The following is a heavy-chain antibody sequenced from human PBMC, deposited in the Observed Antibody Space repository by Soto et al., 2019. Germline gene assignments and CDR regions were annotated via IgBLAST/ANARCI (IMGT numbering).Heavy chain of an antibody. D-gene: IGHD2-8*02. J-gene: IGHJ4*02. CDR2: INTGSGYT. Sequence: QAHLVQSGAEAKKPGSSVRVSCKTSGYTFSNYAISWVRQAPGQGLEWMGWINTGSGYTNYAHDRVTMTIDESTYSAYLEGPSLRSDDTAIYYCARDRVCTGGSDADYWGQGTLVTVSS. CDR1: GYTFSNYA. CDR3: ARDRVCTGGSDADY. V-gene: IGHV1-18*01.